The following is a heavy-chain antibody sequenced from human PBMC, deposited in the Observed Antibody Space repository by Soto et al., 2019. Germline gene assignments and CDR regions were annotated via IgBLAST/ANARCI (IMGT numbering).Heavy chain of an antibody. CDR1: GGSISSGDYY. J-gene: IGHJ4*02. Sequence: QVQLQESGPGLVKPSQTLSLTCTVSGGSISSGDYYWSWIRQPPGKGLAWIGYIYYSGSTYYNPSLKSRVTISVDTSTNHFSLKPSSVTAADTAVYYCARDRRSGSWSLYFYYWGQGTLVIVSA. CDR3: ARDRRSGSWSLYFYY. V-gene: IGHV4-30-4*01. CDR2: IYYSGST. D-gene: IGHD6-13*01.